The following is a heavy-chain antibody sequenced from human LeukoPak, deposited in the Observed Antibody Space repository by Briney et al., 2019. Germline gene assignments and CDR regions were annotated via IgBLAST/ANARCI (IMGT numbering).Heavy chain of an antibody. J-gene: IGHJ5*02. CDR2: MNPNSGNT. V-gene: IGHV1-8*01. CDR3: ARGRGRLLLHNWFDP. D-gene: IGHD2-15*01. Sequence: GASVKVSCKASGYTFTSYDINWVRQATGQWLEWMGWMNPNSGNTGYAQKFQGRVTMTRNTSISTAYMELSSLRSEDTAVYYCARGRGRLLLHNWFDPWGQGTLLTVSS. CDR1: GYTFTSYD.